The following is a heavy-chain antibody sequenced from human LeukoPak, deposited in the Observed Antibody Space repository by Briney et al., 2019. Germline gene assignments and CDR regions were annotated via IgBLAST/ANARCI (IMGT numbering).Heavy chain of an antibody. V-gene: IGHV3-7*01. J-gene: IGHJ4*02. CDR1: GFIFPHYW. CDR2: IMKDGGDK. CDR3: VRDRDYYVFDL. D-gene: IGHD3-10*02. Sequence: GGSLRLSCAASGFIFPHYWMTWVRRAPGKGLEWVANIMKDGGDKQYADSVKGRFTISRDNAKNSVYLQMDGLRAEDTAVYYCVRDRDYYVFDLWGQGTLVTVSS.